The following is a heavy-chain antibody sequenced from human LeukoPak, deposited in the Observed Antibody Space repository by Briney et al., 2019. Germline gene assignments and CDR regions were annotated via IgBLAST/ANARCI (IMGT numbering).Heavy chain of an antibody. CDR1: GGSFSGYY. D-gene: IGHD2-15*01. V-gene: IGHV4-34*01. J-gene: IGHJ6*03. Sequence: PSETLSLTCAVYGGSFSGYYWSWIRQPPGKGLEWIGEINHSGSTNYNPSLKSRVTISVDTSKNQFSLKLSSVTAADTALYYCARCPSSLYYYYMDVWGKGTTVTVSS. CDR2: INHSGST. CDR3: ARCPSSLYYYYMDV.